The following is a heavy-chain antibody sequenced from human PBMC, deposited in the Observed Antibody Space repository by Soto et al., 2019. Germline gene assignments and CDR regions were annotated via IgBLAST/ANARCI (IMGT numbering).Heavy chain of an antibody. V-gene: IGHV1-69*12. D-gene: IGHD3-10*01. J-gene: IGHJ6*02. Sequence: QVQLVQSGAEVKKPGSSVKVSCKASGGTFSSYAISWVRQAPGQGLEWMGGIIPIFGTANYAQKFQGRVTITADESTSKAYMELSSLRSEDTAVYYCASWLGAYYYYGMDVWGQGTTVTVSS. CDR2: IIPIFGTA. CDR1: GGTFSSYA. CDR3: ASWLGAYYYYGMDV.